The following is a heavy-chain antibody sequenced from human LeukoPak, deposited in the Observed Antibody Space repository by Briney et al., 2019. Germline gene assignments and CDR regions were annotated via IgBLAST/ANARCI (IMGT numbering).Heavy chain of an antibody. CDR2: MNPNSGNT. D-gene: IGHD3-9*01. CDR3: AREFPVRYFDWFRGHDAFDI. Sequence: ASVKVSCKASGYTFTSYDINWVRQATGQGLEWMGWMNPNSGNTGYAQKFQGRVTMTRNTSISTAYMELSSLRSEDTAVYYCAREFPVRYFDWFRGHDAFDIWGQGTMVTVSS. J-gene: IGHJ3*02. V-gene: IGHV1-8*01. CDR1: GYTFTSYD.